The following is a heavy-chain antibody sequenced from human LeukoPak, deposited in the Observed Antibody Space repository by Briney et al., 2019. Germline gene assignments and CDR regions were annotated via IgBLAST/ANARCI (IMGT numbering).Heavy chain of an antibody. CDR1: GGSFSGYY. Sequence: PSETLSLTCAVYGGSFSGYYWSWTRQPPGKGLEWIGEINHSGSTNYNPSLKSRVTISVDTSKNQFSLKLSSVTAADTAVYYCARALWFGGLSLSLSFDYWGQGTLVTVSS. D-gene: IGHD3-10*01. CDR2: INHSGST. J-gene: IGHJ4*02. CDR3: ARALWFGGLSLSLSFDY. V-gene: IGHV4-34*01.